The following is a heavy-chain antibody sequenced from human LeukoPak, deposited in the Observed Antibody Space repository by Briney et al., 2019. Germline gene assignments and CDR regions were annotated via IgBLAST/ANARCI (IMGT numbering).Heavy chain of an antibody. Sequence: GASVKVSCKASGYTFTSYDINWVRQATGQGLEWMGWISAYNGNTNYAQKLQGRVTMTTDTSTSTAYMELRSLRSDDTAVYYCARRSISPDAFDIWGQGTMVTVSS. CDR3: ARRSISPDAFDI. J-gene: IGHJ3*02. D-gene: IGHD3-10*01. CDR1: GYTFTSYD. CDR2: ISAYNGNT. V-gene: IGHV1-18*01.